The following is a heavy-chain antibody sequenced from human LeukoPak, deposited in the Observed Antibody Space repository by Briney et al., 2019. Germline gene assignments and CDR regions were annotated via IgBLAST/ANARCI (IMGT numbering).Heavy chain of an antibody. CDR3: AKSRLSSSGSVDY. J-gene: IGHJ4*02. CDR2: INPNSGGT. V-gene: IGHV1-2*02. CDR1: GYTFIDYY. Sequence: AASVKVSCKASGYTFIDYYIQWLRQAPGQGLDWMGWINPNSGGTKYTQKFQGRVTMTRDTSINTAYMELNSLRSDDTAVYYCAKSRLSSSGSVDYWGQGTLVTVSS. D-gene: IGHD3-10*01.